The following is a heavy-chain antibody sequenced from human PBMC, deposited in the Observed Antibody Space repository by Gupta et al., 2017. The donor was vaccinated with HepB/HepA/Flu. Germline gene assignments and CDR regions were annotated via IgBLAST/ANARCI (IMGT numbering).Heavy chain of an antibody. CDR2: ISTKKGNR. Sequence: QVHLVQSGTEVKRPWASVRVSCKASGYSFTNYGITWVRQAPGQGLEWMGWISTKKGNRNYAQKFQGRVTMTTETSTSTAYMEWRNLRSDDTAMYYCARESSGYEDYWGQGTLVTVSS. CDR3: ARESSGYEDY. D-gene: IGHD3-22*01. V-gene: IGHV1-18*01. J-gene: IGHJ4*02. CDR1: GYSFTNYG.